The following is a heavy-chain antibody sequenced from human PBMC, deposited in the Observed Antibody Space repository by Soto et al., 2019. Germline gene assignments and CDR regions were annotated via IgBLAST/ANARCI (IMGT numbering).Heavy chain of an antibody. Sequence: QVHLVQSGAEVKKHGSSVKVSCKAPGGTFSNHAINWVRQAPGQVLEWMGRIIPIFTTTNYAQKFQGRVTMTADASAITAYLELSSLKHDDTAVYYCAREVAADGTFREDVFDIWGQGTLVTVSS. D-gene: IGHD6-13*01. CDR2: IIPIFTTT. CDR1: GGTFSNHA. J-gene: IGHJ3*02. V-gene: IGHV1-69*12. CDR3: AREVAADGTFREDVFDI.